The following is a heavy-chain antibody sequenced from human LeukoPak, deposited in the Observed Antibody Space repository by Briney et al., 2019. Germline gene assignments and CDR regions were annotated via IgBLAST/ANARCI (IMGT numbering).Heavy chain of an antibody. Sequence: SETLSLTCTVSGGSVSDYYWSWIRQSPGKGLEWIGYIYYTGSTSYNPSLRSRVTMSADTSKNQFSLKLSSVTAADTAVYYCARAYCSGGSCYLDAFDIWGQGTMVTVSS. CDR1: GGSVSDYY. V-gene: IGHV4-59*02. CDR2: IYYTGST. J-gene: IGHJ3*02. D-gene: IGHD2-15*01. CDR3: ARAYCSGGSCYLDAFDI.